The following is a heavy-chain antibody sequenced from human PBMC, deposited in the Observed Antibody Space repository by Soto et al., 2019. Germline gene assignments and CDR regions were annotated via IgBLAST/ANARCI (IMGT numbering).Heavy chain of an antibody. D-gene: IGHD2-2*01. CDR2: FDPEDGET. CDR3: ATGYQLLSSAFDI. V-gene: IGHV1-24*01. CDR1: GYPLTELS. J-gene: IGHJ3*02. Sequence: ASVKVSCKVSGYPLTELSMRWVRQAPGKGLEWMGGFDPEDGETIYAQKFQGRVTMTEDTSTDTAYMELSSLRSEDTAVYYCATGYQLLSSAFDIWGQGTMVTVSS.